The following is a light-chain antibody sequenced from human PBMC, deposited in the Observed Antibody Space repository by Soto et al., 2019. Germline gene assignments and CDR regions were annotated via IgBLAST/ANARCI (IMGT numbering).Light chain of an antibody. V-gene: IGLV2-23*02. CDR2: EVT. J-gene: IGLJ1*01. CDR3: QSYDSSLSGLYV. CDR1: SSDVGTYNL. Sequence: QSVLTQPASVSGSPGQSITISCTGASSDVGTYNLVSWYQQHPGKAPKLIISEVTKRPSGVSNRFSGSKSGNTASLTISGLQAEDEADYYCQSYDSSLSGLYVFGTGTKVTVL.